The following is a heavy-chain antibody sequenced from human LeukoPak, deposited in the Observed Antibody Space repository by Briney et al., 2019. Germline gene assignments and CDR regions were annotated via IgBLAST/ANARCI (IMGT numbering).Heavy chain of an antibody. CDR3: ARGSISYYDSSGYPADWYFDL. CDR2: IIPIFGTA. D-gene: IGHD3-22*01. J-gene: IGHJ2*01. CDR1: GGTFSSYP. Sequence: GASVKVSCKASGGTFSSYPISWVRQAPGQGLEWMGGIIPIFGTANYAQKFQGRVTITADESTSTAYMELSSLRSEDTAVYYCARGSISYYDSSGYPADWYFDLWGRGTLVTVSS. V-gene: IGHV1-69*13.